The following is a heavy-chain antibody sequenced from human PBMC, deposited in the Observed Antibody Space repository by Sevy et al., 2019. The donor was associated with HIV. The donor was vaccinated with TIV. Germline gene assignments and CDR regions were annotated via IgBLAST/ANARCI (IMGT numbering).Heavy chain of an antibody. D-gene: IGHD3-3*01. CDR2: ISSSSSTI. CDR1: GFTFSSYS. Sequence: GGSLRLSCAASGFTFSSYSMNWVRQAPGKGLEWVSYISSSSSTIYYADSVKGRFTISRDNAKNSLYLQMNGLRAEDTAVYYCARDPDDFWSGYYYHYYGMDVWGQGTTVTVSS. J-gene: IGHJ6*02. CDR3: ARDPDDFWSGYYYHYYGMDV. V-gene: IGHV3-48*01.